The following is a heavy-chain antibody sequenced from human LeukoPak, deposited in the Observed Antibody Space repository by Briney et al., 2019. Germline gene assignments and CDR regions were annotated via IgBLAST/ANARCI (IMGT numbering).Heavy chain of an antibody. CDR2: ISSSSSTI. Sequence: GSLRLSCVASGFSFSSYSMNWVRQAPGKGLEWVSYISSSSSTIYYADSVKGRFTISRDNAKNSLYLQMNSLRDEDTAVYYCATDYDFWSGLIDYWGQGTLVTVSS. V-gene: IGHV3-48*02. D-gene: IGHD3-3*01. J-gene: IGHJ4*02. CDR1: GFSFSSYS. CDR3: ATDYDFWSGLIDY.